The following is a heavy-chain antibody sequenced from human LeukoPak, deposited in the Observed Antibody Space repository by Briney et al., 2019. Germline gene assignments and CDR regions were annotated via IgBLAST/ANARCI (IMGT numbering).Heavy chain of an antibody. V-gene: IGHV1-2*02. J-gene: IGHJ2*01. CDR2: INPNSGGT. D-gene: IGHD1-26*01. CDR3: AILARGGSLRPVGYFDL. Sequence: GASVKVSCKASGYTFTGYYMHWVRQAPGQGLEWMGWINPNSGGTNYAQKFRGRVTMTRDTSISTAYMELSRLRSDDTAVYYCAILARGGSLRPVGYFDLWGRGTLVTVSS. CDR1: GYTFTGYY.